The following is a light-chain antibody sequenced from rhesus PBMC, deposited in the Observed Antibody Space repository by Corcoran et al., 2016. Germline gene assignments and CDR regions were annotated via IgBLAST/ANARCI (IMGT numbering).Light chain of an antibody. V-gene: IGKV3-42*02. CDR2: DAS. CDR1: QSVGSN. Sequence: ETVVTQSPATLSLSPGERATLSCRASQSVGSNLAWYQQKPGQAPKLLSDDASRRATGHPDRFRGSGAGTEFTLTISSLEPEDVGVYYCQQYNNWNSFGQGTKVEIK. CDR3: QQYNNWNS. J-gene: IGKJ2*01.